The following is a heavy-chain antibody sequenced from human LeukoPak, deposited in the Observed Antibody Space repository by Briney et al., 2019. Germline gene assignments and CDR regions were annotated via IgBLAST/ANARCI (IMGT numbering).Heavy chain of an antibody. D-gene: IGHD2-15*01. J-gene: IGHJ4*02. CDR2: ISSSSSYI. CDR3: ARVGVAAPFDY. CDR1: GFTFSSYS. V-gene: IGHV3-21*01. Sequence: GGSLRLSCAASGFTFSSYSMNWVRQAPGKGLEWVSSISSSSSYIYYADSVEGRFTISRDNAKNSLYLQMNNLRAEDTAVYYCARVGVAAPFDYWGQGTLVTVSS.